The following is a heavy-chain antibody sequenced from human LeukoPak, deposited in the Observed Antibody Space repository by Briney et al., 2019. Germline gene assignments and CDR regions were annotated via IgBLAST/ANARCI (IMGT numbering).Heavy chain of an antibody. CDR1: GFTFGDYW. J-gene: IGHJ4*02. Sequence: GGSLRLSCAASGFTFGDYWMSWVRQAPGKGLEWVSAISGSGGSTYYADSVKGRFTISRDNSKNTLYLQMNSLRAEDTAVYYCAKADNYYDDSGYYYGTDYWGQGTLVTVSS. CDR3: AKADNYYDDSGYYYGTDY. V-gene: IGHV3-23*01. CDR2: ISGSGGST. D-gene: IGHD3-22*01.